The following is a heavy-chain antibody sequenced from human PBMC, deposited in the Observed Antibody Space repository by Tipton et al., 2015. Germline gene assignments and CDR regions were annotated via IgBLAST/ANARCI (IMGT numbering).Heavy chain of an antibody. CDR1: GGSVRSGGFY. J-gene: IGHJ5*02. V-gene: IGHV4-31*03. CDR2: IHHSGSD. D-gene: IGHD2-21*02. CDR3: TKFNCGGDCYSYRGWFDP. Sequence: TLSLTCTVSGGSVRSGGFYWSWVRQHPGKGPEWIGYIHHSGSDFYNPSLKSRVTISVDTSKNQFSLNLNSVTAADTAVYYCTKFNCGGDCYSYRGWFDPWGQGTLVTVSS.